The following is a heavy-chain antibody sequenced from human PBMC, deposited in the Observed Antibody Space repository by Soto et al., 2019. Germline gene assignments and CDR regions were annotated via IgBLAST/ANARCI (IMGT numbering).Heavy chain of an antibody. Sequence: EVQLVESGGGLVQPGGSLRLSCAASGFSVSDNYMSWVRQAPGKGLDWVSVIYSGGSTYYADSVKGRFTISRDNSKNTLYLQMNSLRAEDTAVYFCARHTFGVGFDSWGHGTLVTVSS. CDR2: IYSGGST. V-gene: IGHV3-66*04. D-gene: IGHD3-3*01. J-gene: IGHJ4*01. CDR3: ARHTFGVGFDS. CDR1: GFSVSDNY.